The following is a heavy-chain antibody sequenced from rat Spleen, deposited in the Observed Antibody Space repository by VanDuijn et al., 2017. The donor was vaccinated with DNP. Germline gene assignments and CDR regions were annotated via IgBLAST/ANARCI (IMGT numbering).Heavy chain of an antibody. CDR1: GYSITSNF. J-gene: IGHJ2*01. D-gene: IGHD5-1*01. CDR3: ARDGKLAN. CDR2: INSAGST. Sequence: EVQLQESGPGLVKPSQSLSLTCSVTGYSITSNFWGWLRKFPGNKMEWMGYINSAGSTNYNPSLKSRISITRDTSKNQFFMQLNSVTTEDTAIYYCARDGKLANWGQGVMVTVSS. V-gene: IGHV3-3*01.